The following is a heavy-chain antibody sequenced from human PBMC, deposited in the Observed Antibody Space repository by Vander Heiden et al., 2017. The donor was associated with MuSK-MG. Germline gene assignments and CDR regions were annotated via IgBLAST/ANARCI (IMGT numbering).Heavy chain of an antibody. V-gene: IGHV4-31*03. D-gene: IGHD2-2*01. CDR1: GGSISSGNYY. Sequence: QVQLQESGPGLVKPSQTLSLTCTVSGGSISSGNYYWSWIRQHPGKGLEGIGYIYYSGSTYYKPSLKSRVTISVDTSKNQFSLKLSSVTAADTAVYYCARAGRTSRAGYYYMDVWGKGTTVTVSS. CDR3: ARAGRTSRAGYYYMDV. CDR2: IYYSGST. J-gene: IGHJ6*03.